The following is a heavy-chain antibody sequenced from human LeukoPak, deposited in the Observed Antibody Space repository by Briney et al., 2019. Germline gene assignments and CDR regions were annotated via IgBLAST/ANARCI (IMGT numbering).Heavy chain of an antibody. D-gene: IGHD6-13*01. V-gene: IGHV4-39*07. CDR1: DGSISSTSYY. CDR3: AKIAAAANWFDP. CDR2: IYYSGST. Sequence: SETLSLTCTVSDGSISSTSYYWGWIRQPPGKGLEWIGSIYYSGSTYYNPSLKSRVTMSVDTSKNQFSLKLSSVTAADTAVYYCAKIAAAANWFDPWGQGTLVTVSS. J-gene: IGHJ5*02.